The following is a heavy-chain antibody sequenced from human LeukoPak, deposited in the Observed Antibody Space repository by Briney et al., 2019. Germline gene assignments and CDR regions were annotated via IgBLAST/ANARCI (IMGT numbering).Heavy chain of an antibody. CDR1: GFTFGGHW. CDR2: INPDGGSP. J-gene: IGHJ4*02. V-gene: IGHV3-74*01. CDR3: ARSDGDFDY. Sequence: XGSLRLSCAASGFTFGGHWMHWVRQAPGKGLVWVSRINPDGGSPAYADSVKGRFTISRDNAKNTLYLQMNSLRADDTAVYYCARSDGDFDYWGQGTLVTVSS. D-gene: IGHD3-10*01.